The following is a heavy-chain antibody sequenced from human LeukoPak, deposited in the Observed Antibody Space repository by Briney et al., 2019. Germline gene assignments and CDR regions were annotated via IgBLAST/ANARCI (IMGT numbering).Heavy chain of an antibody. CDR1: GYSFINYL. CDR2: IYPADSDT. Sequence: GGPLKISCKVSGYSFINYLIGWVRQMPGKGLDWMGIIYPADSDTRYSPSFQGQVVISDDKCISTAYLQWSSLKASDTAMYYCARPLYYDSSGYHYHFDYWGQGTLVTVSS. CDR3: ARPLYYDSSGYHYHFDY. D-gene: IGHD3-22*01. J-gene: IGHJ4*02. V-gene: IGHV5-51*01.